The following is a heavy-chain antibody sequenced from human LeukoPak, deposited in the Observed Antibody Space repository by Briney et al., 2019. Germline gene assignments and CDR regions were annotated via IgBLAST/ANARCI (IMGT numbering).Heavy chain of an antibody. CDR2: INPSGGTT. J-gene: IGHJ6*02. V-gene: IGHV1-46*01. CDR1: GYTFTNYY. D-gene: IGHD3-9*01. Sequence: GASVKVSCKASGYTFTNYYIHWVRQAPGQGLEWMGVINPSGGTTSYAQKFQGRVTMTRDTSTSTVYMEVSSLRSEDTALYYCARDYDILTGYYIASSNGMDVWGQGTTVTVSS. CDR3: ARDYDILTGYYIASSNGMDV.